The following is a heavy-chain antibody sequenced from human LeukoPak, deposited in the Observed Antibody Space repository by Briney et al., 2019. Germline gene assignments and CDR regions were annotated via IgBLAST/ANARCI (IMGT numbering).Heavy chain of an antibody. CDR2: ISAYNGNT. V-gene: IGHV1-18*04. CDR3: ARASVTGTSYFDY. J-gene: IGHJ4*02. Sequence: ASVKVSCKASGYTFTGYYMHWVRQAPGQGLEWMGWISAYNGNTNYAQKLQGRVTMTTDTSTSTAYMELRSLRSDDTAVYYCARASVTGTSYFDYWGQGTLVTVSS. D-gene: IGHD1-7*01. CDR1: GYTFTGYY.